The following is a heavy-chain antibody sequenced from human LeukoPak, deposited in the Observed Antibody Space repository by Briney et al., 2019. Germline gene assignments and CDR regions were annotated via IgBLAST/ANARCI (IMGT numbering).Heavy chain of an antibody. CDR2: IRYDGSNK. CDR1: GFTFSSYG. J-gene: IGHJ5*02. Sequence: QTGGSLRLSCAASGFTFSSYGMHWVRQAPGKGLEWVAFIRYDGSNKYYADSVKARFTLSRDNSKNTMYLQMNTLRAEDTAVYYCATGYSSGWYGRLDPWGQGTLVTVSS. D-gene: IGHD6-19*01. V-gene: IGHV3-30*02. CDR3: ATGYSSGWYGRLDP.